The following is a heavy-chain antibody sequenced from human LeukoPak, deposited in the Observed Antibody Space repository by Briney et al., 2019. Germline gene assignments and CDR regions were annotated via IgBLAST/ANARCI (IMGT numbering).Heavy chain of an antibody. CDR1: GFTFSNYA. CDR3: ARGRGNWNYGIFDY. Sequence: PGGSLRLSCAASGFTFSNYAMSWVRQAPGKGLEWVSGIGGRGDSTYYADSVKGRFTISRDNAKNTLYLQMNSLRAEDTAVYYCARGRGNWNYGIFDYWGQGTLVTVSS. D-gene: IGHD1-7*01. CDR2: IGGRGDST. J-gene: IGHJ4*02. V-gene: IGHV3-23*01.